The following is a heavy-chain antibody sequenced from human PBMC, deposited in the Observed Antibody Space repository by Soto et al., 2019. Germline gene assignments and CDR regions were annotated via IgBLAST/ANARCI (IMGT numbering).Heavy chain of an antibody. Sequence: QLQLQESGPGLVRPSETLSLICTVSGGSITRNDHYWGWIRQSPGKGLEWIGGIKSSGSTNYNTSLKGRVSMSVETSKNQFSLKMNSVTAADTAVYYCARLGSSGWYQGSYFDYWGQGTLVTVSS. V-gene: IGHV4-39*01. D-gene: IGHD6-19*01. CDR2: IKSSGST. J-gene: IGHJ4*02. CDR1: GGSITRNDHY. CDR3: ARLGSSGWYQGSYFDY.